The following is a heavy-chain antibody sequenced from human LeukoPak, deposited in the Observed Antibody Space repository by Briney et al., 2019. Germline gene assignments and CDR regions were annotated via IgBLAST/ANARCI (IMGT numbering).Heavy chain of an antibody. J-gene: IGHJ4*02. V-gene: IGHV3-21*01. CDR3: AKDSSGWYRGYFDY. CDR2: ISSSSSYI. D-gene: IGHD6-19*01. CDR1: GFTFSSYS. Sequence: GGSLRLSCADSGFTFSSYSINWVRQAPGKGLEWVSSISSSSSYIHYADSVKGRFTISRDNAKNSVYLQMNSLRAEDTAVYYCAKDSSGWYRGYFDYWGQGTLVTVSS.